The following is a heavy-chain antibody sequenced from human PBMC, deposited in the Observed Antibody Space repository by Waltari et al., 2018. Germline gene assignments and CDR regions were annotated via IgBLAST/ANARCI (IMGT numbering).Heavy chain of an antibody. CDR3: ARDRGFPAMALN. J-gene: IGHJ4*02. CDR2: IYTSGST. D-gene: IGHD5-18*01. Sequence: QVQLQESGPGLVKPSQTLSLTCTVSGGSISSGSYYWRWIRQPAGKGLEWIGRIYTSGSTNYNPALKSRVTISVDTSKNQFSLKLSSVTAADTAVYYCARDRGFPAMALNWGQGTLVTVSS. CDR1: GGSISSGSYY. V-gene: IGHV4-61*02.